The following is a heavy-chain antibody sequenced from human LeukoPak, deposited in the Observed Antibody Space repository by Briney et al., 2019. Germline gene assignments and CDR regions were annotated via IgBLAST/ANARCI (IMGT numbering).Heavy chain of an antibody. CDR3: ARRDYCSSASCYGRGVHFQY. CDR1: GGSFSGYY. D-gene: IGHD2-2*01. Sequence: SETLSLTCAVYGGSFSGYYWNWIRQPPGKGLEWIGEINHSGSTNYNPSLKSRVTISVDTSKNQFSLKLSSVTAADTAVYYCARRDYCSSASCYGRGVHFQYWGQGTLVTVSS. J-gene: IGHJ1*01. CDR2: INHSGST. V-gene: IGHV4-34*01.